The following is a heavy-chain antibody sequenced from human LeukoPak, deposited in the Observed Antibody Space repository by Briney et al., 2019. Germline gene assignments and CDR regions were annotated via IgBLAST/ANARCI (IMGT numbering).Heavy chain of an antibody. D-gene: IGHD3-22*01. J-gene: IGHJ4*02. V-gene: IGHV1-46*01. Sequence: ASLKVSCTPPGYTFTIYYIHWVRQAPGQGLEWIPIIKPAGGSTTYAQKFQGSRLTLTRDTSTRTVYMELSSLRSEDTAVYYCARGRGVHDSHTYDYFDYWGQGSLVTVSS. CDR2: IKPAGGST. CDR3: ARGRGVHDSHTYDYFDY. CDR1: GYTFTIYY.